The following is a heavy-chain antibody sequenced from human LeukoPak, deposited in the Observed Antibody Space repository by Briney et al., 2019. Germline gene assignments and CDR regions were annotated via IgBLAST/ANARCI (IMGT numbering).Heavy chain of an antibody. J-gene: IGHJ3*02. CDR1: GGSLSSYY. CDR3: ARSGDYVTNDAFDI. D-gene: IGHD4-17*01. CDR2: IYNSGST. Sequence: SETLSLTCTVSGGSLSSYYWSWMRQPAGKGLEGIGRIYNSGSTNYNTSLKSRVTMSVDTSKNQHSLKLSSVTAADTAVYYCARSGDYVTNDAFDIWGQGTMVTVSS. V-gene: IGHV4-4*07.